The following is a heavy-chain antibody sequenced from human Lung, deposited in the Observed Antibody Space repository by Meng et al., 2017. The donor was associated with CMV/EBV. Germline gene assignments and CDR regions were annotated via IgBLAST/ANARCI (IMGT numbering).Heavy chain of an antibody. D-gene: IGHD2-21*02. Sequence: QVQAQEPGPGPVQPSGALTLPCAVSGGSNSSSNRWSWVRQPPGKGLEWIGVIYHSGSTNYNPSLKSRVTISVDKSKTQFSLKLSSVTAADTAVYYCARVVTALWGYYFDYWGQGTLVTVSS. CDR2: IYHSGST. V-gene: IGHV4-4*02. CDR3: ARVVTALWGYYFDY. J-gene: IGHJ4*02. CDR1: GGSNSSSNR.